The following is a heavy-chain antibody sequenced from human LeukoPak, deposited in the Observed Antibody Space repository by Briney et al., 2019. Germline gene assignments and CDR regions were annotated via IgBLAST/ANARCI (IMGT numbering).Heavy chain of an antibody. CDR2: IPYDGSNK. CDR3: AKAAAAPV. Sequence: GGSLRLSCAASGFTFSSYGMHWVRQAPGKGLEWVAVIPYDGSNKYYADSVKGRFTISRDNSKNTLYLQMNSLRAEDTAVYYCAKAAAAPVWGQGTLVTVSS. J-gene: IGHJ4*02. D-gene: IGHD6-13*01. CDR1: GFTFSSYG. V-gene: IGHV3-30*18.